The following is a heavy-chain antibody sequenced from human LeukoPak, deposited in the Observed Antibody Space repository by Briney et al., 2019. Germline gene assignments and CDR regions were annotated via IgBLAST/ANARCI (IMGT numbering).Heavy chain of an antibody. CDR3: APRIAAAGIDDAFDI. CDR1: GFTFSSYW. Sequence: GGSLRLSCAASGFTFSSYWMSWVRQAPGKGLEWDSGISWNSGSIGYADSVKGRFTISRDNSKNTLYLQMNSLRAEDTAVYYCAPRIAAAGIDDAFDIWGQGTMVTVSS. D-gene: IGHD6-13*01. CDR2: ISWNSGSI. V-gene: IGHV3-23*01. J-gene: IGHJ3*02.